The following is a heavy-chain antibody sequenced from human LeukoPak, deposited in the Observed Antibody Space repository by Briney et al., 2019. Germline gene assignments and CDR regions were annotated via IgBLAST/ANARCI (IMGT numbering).Heavy chain of an antibody. CDR2: IYHSGST. CDR3: ARAWGKYQLPNYYYYYYMDV. J-gene: IGHJ6*03. D-gene: IGHD2-2*01. CDR1: GGSISSGGYY. Sequence: SETLSLTCTVSGGSISSGGYYWSWIRQPPGKGLEWIGYIYHSGSTYYNPSLKSRVTISVDRSKNQFSLKLSSVTAAGTAVYYCARAWGKYQLPNYYYYYYMDVWGKGTTVTVSS. V-gene: IGHV4-30-2*01.